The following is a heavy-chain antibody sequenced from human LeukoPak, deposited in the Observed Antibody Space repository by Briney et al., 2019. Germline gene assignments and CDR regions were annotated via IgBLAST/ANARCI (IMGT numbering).Heavy chain of an antibody. V-gene: IGHV4-34*01. CDR3: AGIPNVEFNTAMVTMELDY. D-gene: IGHD5-18*01. Sequence: SETLSLTCAVYGGSFSGYYWSWIRQPPGKGLEWIGEINHSGSTNYNPSLKSRVTISVDTSKNQFSLKLSSVTAADTAVYYCAGIPNVEFNTAMVTMELDYWGQGTLVTVSS. J-gene: IGHJ4*02. CDR1: GGSFSGYY. CDR2: INHSGST.